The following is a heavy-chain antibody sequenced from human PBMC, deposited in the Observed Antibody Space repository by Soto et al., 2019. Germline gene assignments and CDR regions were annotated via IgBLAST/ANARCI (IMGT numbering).Heavy chain of an antibody. CDR3: ARSWYDYYYGMDV. V-gene: IGHV3-53*01. CDR2: IYSGGST. CDR1: GFTVSSNY. J-gene: IGHJ6*02. D-gene: IGHD2-15*01. Sequence: GGSLRLSCAASGFTVSSNYMSWVRQAPGKGLEWVSVIYSGGSTYYADSVKGRFTISRDNSKNTLYLQMNSLRAEDTAVYYCARSWYDYYYGMDVWGQGTTVTVSS.